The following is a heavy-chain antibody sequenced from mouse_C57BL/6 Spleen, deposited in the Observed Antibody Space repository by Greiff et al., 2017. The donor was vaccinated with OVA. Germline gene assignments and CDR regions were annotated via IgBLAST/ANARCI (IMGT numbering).Heavy chain of an antibody. CDR1: FSPFPIPP. J-gene: IGHJ3*01. Sequence: QVQLQQPVAYLFLPFSSFPLSFPSSFSPFPIPPLPRVKQRPGQGLESIGEIDPSDSYTNYNQKFKGKSTLTVDKSSSTAYMQLSSLTSEDSAVYYCALYDYDAWFAYWGQGTLVTVSA. V-gene: IGHV1-69*01. CDR3: ALYDYDAWFAY. CDR2: IDPSDSYT. D-gene: IGHD2-4*01.